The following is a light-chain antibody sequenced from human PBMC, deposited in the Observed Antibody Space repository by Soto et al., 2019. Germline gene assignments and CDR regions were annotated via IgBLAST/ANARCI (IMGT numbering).Light chain of an antibody. J-gene: IGKJ3*01. V-gene: IGKV3-15*01. Sequence: EIVMTQSPATLSVSPGESATLSCRASQSVSTRLAWFQQKPGQAPRLLIHGASTRATGIPARFSSSGSGTEFTLTINSLESDDFAVYYCQKYYSWPLTFGPGTKVDIK. CDR3: QKYYSWPLT. CDR2: GAS. CDR1: QSVSTR.